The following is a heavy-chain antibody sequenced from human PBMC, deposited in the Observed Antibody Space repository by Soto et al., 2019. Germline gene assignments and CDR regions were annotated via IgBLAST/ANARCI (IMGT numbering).Heavy chain of an antibody. CDR3: ASQIYDSSNFYDNDY. CDR2: SRSKANNYAT. J-gene: IGHJ4*02. D-gene: IGHD3-22*01. V-gene: IGHV3-73*02. Sequence: EVQLVESGGGLVQPGGSLRLSCAASGFTFSGSSMHWVRQASGKGLEWVARSRSKANNYATTYAASVKGRFTISREESKNTTNLQMNSRKTDDTAIYYCASQIYDSSNFYDNDYWGQGTLVTVSS. CDR1: GFTFSGSS.